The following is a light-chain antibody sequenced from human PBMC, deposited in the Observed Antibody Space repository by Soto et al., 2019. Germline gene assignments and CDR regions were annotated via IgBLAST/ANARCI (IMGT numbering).Light chain of an antibody. Sequence: QSALTQPASVSGSPGQSITISCTGTSSDGGGYNYVSWYQQHPGEAPKLMIYEVSNQPSGVSNRFSGSKSGNTASLTISGLQAEDEADYYCSSYTSSDTYVFGTGTKLTVL. CDR1: SSDGGGYNY. J-gene: IGLJ1*01. V-gene: IGLV2-14*01. CDR3: SSYTSSDTYV. CDR2: EVS.